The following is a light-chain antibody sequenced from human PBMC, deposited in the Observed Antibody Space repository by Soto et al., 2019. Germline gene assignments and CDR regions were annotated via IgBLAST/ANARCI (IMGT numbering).Light chain of an antibody. CDR3: SSYTTSNTYV. J-gene: IGLJ1*01. CDR2: EVS. V-gene: IGLV2-14*01. Sequence: QSALTQPASVSGSPGQSITISCTGTSSDVGNYIYVSWFQHHPGKAPKLMIYEVSNRPSGVSNRFSASKSGNTASLTISGLQAEDEADYYCSSYTTSNTYVFGTGTKVTVL. CDR1: SSDVGNYIY.